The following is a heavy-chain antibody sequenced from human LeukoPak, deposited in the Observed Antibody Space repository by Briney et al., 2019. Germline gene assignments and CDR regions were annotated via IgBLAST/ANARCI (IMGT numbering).Heavy chain of an antibody. J-gene: IGHJ2*01. V-gene: IGHV3-66*04. D-gene: IGHD3-10*01. Sequence: GGSLRLSCAASGFTVSSNYMSWVRQAPGKGLEWGSVIYSGGSTYYADSVKGRFTISRDNSKNTLYLQMNSLGAEDTAVYYCARLYYYGSGSYSPGPWYFDLWGRGTLVTVSS. CDR1: GFTVSSNY. CDR3: ARLYYYGSGSYSPGPWYFDL. CDR2: IYSGGST.